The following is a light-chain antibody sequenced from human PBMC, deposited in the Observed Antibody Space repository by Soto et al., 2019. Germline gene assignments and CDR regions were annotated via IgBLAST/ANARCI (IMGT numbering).Light chain of an antibody. CDR2: KAS. CDR1: QSISSW. V-gene: IGKV1-5*03. Sequence: EIQMTQSPSTLSASVGDRVTITCRASQSISSWLAWYQQKPGKAPKLLIYKASSLESGVPARFSGSGSGTEFTLTISSLQSDDFAAYYCQQYNSYSPYTFGQGTKLEIK. J-gene: IGKJ2*01. CDR3: QQYNSYSPYT.